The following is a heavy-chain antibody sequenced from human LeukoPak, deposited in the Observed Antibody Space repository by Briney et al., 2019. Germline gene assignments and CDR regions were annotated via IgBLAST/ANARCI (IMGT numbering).Heavy chain of an antibody. CDR3: ASFKAEGFDY. CDR1: GGASSAYD. D-gene: IGHD6-19*01. J-gene: IGHJ4*02. Sequence: SETLSLTSAIYGGASSAYDWSWIPQPPGQGLEWIGEVNHNVSTNYNPSLKSRATISVDTSKNQFSLKLSSVTAADTAVYYCASFKAEGFDYWGQGTLVTFSS. CDR2: VNHNVST. V-gene: IGHV4-34*01.